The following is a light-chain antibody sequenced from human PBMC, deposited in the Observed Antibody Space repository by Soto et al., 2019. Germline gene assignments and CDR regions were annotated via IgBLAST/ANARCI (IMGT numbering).Light chain of an antibody. V-gene: IGKV3-11*01. J-gene: IGKJ2*01. Sequence: EIVLTQSPATLSLSPGKRATLSCRASQSVSSYLAWYQQKPGQAPRLLIYDASNRATGIPARFSGSGSGTDFTLTISSLEPEDFAVYYCQQRSNWPPKYTFCQGTKLEIK. CDR2: DAS. CDR1: QSVSSY. CDR3: QQRSNWPPKYT.